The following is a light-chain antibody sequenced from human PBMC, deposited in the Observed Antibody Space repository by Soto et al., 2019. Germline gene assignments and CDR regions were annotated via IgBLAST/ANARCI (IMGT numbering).Light chain of an antibody. CDR3: QQYNNWWT. J-gene: IGKJ1*01. Sequence: EIVMTQSPATLSVSPGERATLSCRASQSVSSNLAWYQQKPGQAPRLLIYGASTRATGIPARFSGSGSGTEFILTIRSLQSEDFAVYYCQQYNNWWTFGQGTKVEIK. V-gene: IGKV3-15*01. CDR2: GAS. CDR1: QSVSSN.